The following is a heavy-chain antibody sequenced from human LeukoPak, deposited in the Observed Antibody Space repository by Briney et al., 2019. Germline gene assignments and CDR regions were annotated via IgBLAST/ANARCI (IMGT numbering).Heavy chain of an antibody. CDR3: AVPDSRREGDNYFDY. V-gene: IGHV1-69*06. CDR1: VGTFSSYA. J-gene: IGHJ4*02. CDR2: IIPIFGTA. Sequence: SVNVSFKSSVGTFSSYAISWVRQAPGQGLEWMGRIIPIFGTANYAQKFQGRVTITADKSTSTAYMELSSLRSEDTAVYYCAVPDSRREGDNYFDYWGQGTLVTVSS. D-gene: IGHD3-22*01.